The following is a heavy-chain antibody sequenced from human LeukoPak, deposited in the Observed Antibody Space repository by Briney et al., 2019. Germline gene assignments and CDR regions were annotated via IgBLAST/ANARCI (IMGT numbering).Heavy chain of an antibody. CDR1: GGSISSSGYY. D-gene: IGHD2-2*01. J-gene: IGHJ5*02. CDR3: ARDVGYCSSTSCSNWLDP. V-gene: IGHV4-39*07. Sequence: SETLSLTCTVSGGSISSSGYYWGWIRQPPGKGLEWIGSIYTSGSTNYNPSLKSRVIMSVDTSKNQFSLKLSSVTAADTAVYYCARDVGYCSSTSCSNWLDPWGQGTLVTVSS. CDR2: IYTSGST.